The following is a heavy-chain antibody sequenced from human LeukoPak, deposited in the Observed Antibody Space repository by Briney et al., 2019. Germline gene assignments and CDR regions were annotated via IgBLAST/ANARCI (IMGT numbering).Heavy chain of an antibody. CDR1: GDFITAYY. J-gene: IGHJ4*03. CDR2: VYYTGST. D-gene: IGHD7-27*01. CDR3: ASNTGTVFDY. Sequence: SETLSLTCTVSGDFITAYYWSWIRQPPGKGLEWIGYVYYTGSTEYNPSLRSRVTISLDLSKHQFSLNLTSVTAADTAVYHCASNTGTVFDYWGQGTMVTVSS. V-gene: IGHV4-59*01.